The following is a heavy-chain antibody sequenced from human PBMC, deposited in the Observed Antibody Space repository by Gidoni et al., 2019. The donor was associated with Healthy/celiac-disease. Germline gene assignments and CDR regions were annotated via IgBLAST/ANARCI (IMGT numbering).Heavy chain of an antibody. D-gene: IGHD3-9*01. V-gene: IGHV3-64*01. CDR1: GFSFSSYA. J-gene: IGHJ4*02. CDR2: ISSNGGST. CDR3: ARVLSAYYDILTGYYDY. Sequence: EVQLVESGGGFVQPGGSLRLSCAASGFSFSSYAMHWVRQAPGKGLEYVSGISSNGGSTYYANSVRGRFTISRDNSKNTLYLQMGSLRAEDMAVYYCARVLSAYYDILTGYYDYWGQGTLVTVSS.